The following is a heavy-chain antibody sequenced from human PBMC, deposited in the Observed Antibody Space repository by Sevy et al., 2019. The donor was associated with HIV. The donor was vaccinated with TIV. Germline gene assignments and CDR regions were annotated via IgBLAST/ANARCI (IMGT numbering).Heavy chain of an antibody. V-gene: IGHV3-7*01. CDR2: IKQDGSEK. CDR1: GFTFSSYW. CDR3: ARCYRELVCYYYGMDV. Sequence: GGSLRLSCAASGFTFSSYWMSWVRQAPGKGLEWVANIKQDGSEKYYVDSVKGRFTISRDNAKNSLYLQMNSLRAEDTAVYYCARCYRELVCYYYGMDVWGQGTTVTVSS. J-gene: IGHJ6*02. D-gene: IGHD2-15*01.